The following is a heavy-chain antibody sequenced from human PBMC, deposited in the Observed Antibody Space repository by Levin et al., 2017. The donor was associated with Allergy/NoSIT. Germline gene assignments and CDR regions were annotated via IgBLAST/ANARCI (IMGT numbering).Heavy chain of an antibody. CDR3: AREEVESSGDY. D-gene: IGHD3-22*01. Sequence: SETLSLTCAVSGYSISSGYYWGWIRQPPGKGLEWIGSIYHSGSTYYNPSLKSRVTISVDTSKNQFSLKLSSVTAADTAVYYCAREEVESSGDYWGQGTLVTVSS. CDR2: IYHSGST. V-gene: IGHV4-38-2*02. CDR1: GYSISSGYY. J-gene: IGHJ4*02.